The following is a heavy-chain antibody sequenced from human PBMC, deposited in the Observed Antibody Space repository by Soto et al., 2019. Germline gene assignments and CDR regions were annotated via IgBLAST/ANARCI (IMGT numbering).Heavy chain of an antibody. J-gene: IGHJ6*03. CDR1: GYTFTSYD. D-gene: IGHD3-3*01. CDR2: MNPNSGNT. V-gene: IGHV1-8*01. Sequence: ASVKVSCKASGYTFTSYDINWVRQATGQGLEWMGWMNPNSGNTGYAQKFQGRVTMTRNTSISTAYMELSSLRSEDTAVYYCARVGSVFTIFGVVIPKDYDMDAWGNGTPGTGSS. CDR3: ARVGSVFTIFGVVIPKDYDMDA.